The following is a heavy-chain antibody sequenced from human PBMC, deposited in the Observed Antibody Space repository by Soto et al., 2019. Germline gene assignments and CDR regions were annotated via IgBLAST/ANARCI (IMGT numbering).Heavy chain of an antibody. CDR1: GASISSDNR. Sequence: QVQLQESGPGLVKPWRTLSLTCAVSGASISSDNRWTWVRQPPGEGLEWIGEISQSGTTKYNPSLASRVTISVDKSKNQFSLRLTSMTAADTAVYYCAKKVPAALRLYYFFGLDVWGQVTTVTVSS. CDR2: ISQSGTT. CDR3: AKKVPAALRLYYFFGLDV. D-gene: IGHD2-15*01. J-gene: IGHJ6*02. V-gene: IGHV4-4*02.